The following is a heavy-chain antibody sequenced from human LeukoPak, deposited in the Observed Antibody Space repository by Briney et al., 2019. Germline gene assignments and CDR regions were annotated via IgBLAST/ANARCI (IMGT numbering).Heavy chain of an antibody. D-gene: IGHD3-10*01. Sequence: SETLSLTCTVSGGSISSSSYYWDWIREPPGKRLEWIGIIYYSGSTYYNPSLKSRVTISVDTSKNQFSLKLSSVTAADTAVYYCARTRYYYNSRSYGAPYYFDYWGQGTLVTVSS. CDR2: IYYSGST. CDR1: GGSISSSSYY. V-gene: IGHV4-39*01. J-gene: IGHJ4*02. CDR3: ARTRYYYNSRSYGAPYYFDY.